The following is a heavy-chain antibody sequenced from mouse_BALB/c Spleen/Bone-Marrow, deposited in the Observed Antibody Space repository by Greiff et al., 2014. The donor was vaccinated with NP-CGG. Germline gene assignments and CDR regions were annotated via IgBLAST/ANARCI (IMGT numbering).Heavy chain of an antibody. CDR2: ISGGGNS. D-gene: IGHD1-2*01. Sequence: EVMLVESGGGLVKPGGSLKLSCAASGFSFSSYAVSWVRQTPEKRLEWVASISGGGNSYHSDNMKGRFTISRDNARNILYLQMSSLRTEDTEMYYCARARGVTTATPYYFDYWGQGTALTVSS. CDR3: ARARGVTTATPYYFDY. V-gene: IGHV5-6-5*01. CDR1: GFSFSSYA. J-gene: IGHJ2*01.